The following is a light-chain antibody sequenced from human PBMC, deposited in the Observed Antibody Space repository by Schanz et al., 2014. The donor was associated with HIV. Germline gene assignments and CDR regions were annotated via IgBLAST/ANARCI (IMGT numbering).Light chain of an antibody. J-gene: IGKJ4*01. CDR3: QYFGNSGGT. V-gene: IGKV4-1*01. Sequence: DIVMTQSPDSLAVSLGERATINCKSSQTVLYSSNNKNDLAWYQQKAGQPPKLLISWASTRETGVPDRFSGSGSGTDFTLTISSLEPEDFAVYYCQYFGNSGGTFGGGTKVEIK. CDR1: QTVLYSSNNKND. CDR2: WAS.